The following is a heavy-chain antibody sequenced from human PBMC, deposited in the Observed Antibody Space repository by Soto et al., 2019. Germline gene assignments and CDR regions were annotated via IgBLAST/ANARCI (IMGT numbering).Heavy chain of an antibody. CDR2: INVNSGGT. J-gene: IGHJ4*02. V-gene: IGHV1-2*04. Sequence: QVQLVQSGAEVKKPGASVKVSCKASGYTFTGNYMHWVRQAPGQGFEWMGWINVNSGGTKYAQKFQGLVTMTRDTSISTAYMELSRLRSDDTAVYYCARVDQLSLYPQLDYWGQGTLVNGSS. CDR3: ARVDQLSLYPQLDY. D-gene: IGHD3-16*02. CDR1: GYTFTGNY.